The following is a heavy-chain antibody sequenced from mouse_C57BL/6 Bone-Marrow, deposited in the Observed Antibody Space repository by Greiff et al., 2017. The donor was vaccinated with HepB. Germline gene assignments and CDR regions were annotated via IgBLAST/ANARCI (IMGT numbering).Heavy chain of an antibody. D-gene: IGHD2-4*01. CDR2: ISYDGSN. CDR1: GYSITSGYY. CDR3: ARERDYRFAY. V-gene: IGHV3-6*01. Sequence: VQLKESGPGLVKPSQSLSLTCSVTGYSITSGYYWNWIRQFPGNKLEWMGYISYDGSNNYNPSLKNRISITRDTSKNQFFLKLNSVTTEDTATYYCARERDYRFAYWGQGTLVTVSA. J-gene: IGHJ3*01.